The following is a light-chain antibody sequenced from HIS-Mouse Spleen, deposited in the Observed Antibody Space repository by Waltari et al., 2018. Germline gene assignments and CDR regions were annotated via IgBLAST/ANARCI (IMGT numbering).Light chain of an antibody. J-gene: IGKJ2*01. Sequence: DIQMTQSPSSLSASVGDRVTITCRASQSISSYLNWYQQKPGKAPNSLIYAESSLQSGVPSRFSGSGSGTDFTLTISSLQPEDFATYYCQQSYSTPMYTFGQGTKLEIK. CDR3: QQSYSTPMYT. CDR1: QSISSY. CDR2: AES. V-gene: IGKV1-39*01.